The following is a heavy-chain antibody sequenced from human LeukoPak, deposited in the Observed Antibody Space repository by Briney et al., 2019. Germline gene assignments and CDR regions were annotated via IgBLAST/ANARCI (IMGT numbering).Heavy chain of an antibody. Sequence: SETLSLTCAVYGGSFSGYYWSWIRQPPGKGLEWIGEINHSGSTNYNPSLKSRATISVDTSKNQFSLKLSSVTAADTAVYYCARGSYCSSPTCREFYYYYGMDVWGQGTTVTVSS. CDR1: GGSFSGYY. V-gene: IGHV4-34*01. CDR3: ARGSYCSSPTCREFYYYYGMDV. J-gene: IGHJ6*02. D-gene: IGHD2-2*01. CDR2: INHSGST.